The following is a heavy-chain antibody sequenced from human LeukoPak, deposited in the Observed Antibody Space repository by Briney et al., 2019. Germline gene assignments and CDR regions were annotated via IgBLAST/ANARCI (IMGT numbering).Heavy chain of an antibody. J-gene: IGHJ5*02. CDR1: GFTFSLYW. D-gene: IGHD1-26*01. Sequence: PGGSLRLSCAASGFTFSLYWMHWVRQGPGKGLMWVSRLNEDGATTDYADSVKGRFTMSRDTAKGNVFLQMRSLTVEATAIYFCVRERIYYSDLAYKEGENFDPWGRGTLVTVSS. CDR3: VRERIYYSDLAYKEGENFDP. V-gene: IGHV3-74*01. CDR2: LNEDGATT.